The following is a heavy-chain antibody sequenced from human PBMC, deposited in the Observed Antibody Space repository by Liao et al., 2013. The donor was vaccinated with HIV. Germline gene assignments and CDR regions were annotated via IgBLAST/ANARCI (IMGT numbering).Heavy chain of an antibody. CDR3: ARRMRALIAAAGIDY. V-gene: IGHV4-34*01. CDR2: IKQSGST. CDR1: GGSFSSYQ. Sequence: QVRLEQWGPGLLKPSETLSLTCAVYGGSFSSYQWSWIRQPPGKGLEWIGEIKQSGSTKYNPSLKSRVTISVDTSKNQFSLKLSSVTAADTAVYYCARRMRALIAAAGIDYWGQGTLVTVSS. D-gene: IGHD6-13*01. J-gene: IGHJ4*02.